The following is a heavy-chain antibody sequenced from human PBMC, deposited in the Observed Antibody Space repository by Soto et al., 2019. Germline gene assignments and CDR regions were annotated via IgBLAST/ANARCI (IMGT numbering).Heavy chain of an antibody. V-gene: IGHV3-33*01. D-gene: IGHD2-2*01. CDR3: ASAYCSSTSCYLEDYFDY. CDR2: IWYDGSNK. J-gene: IGHJ4*02. Sequence: QVQLVESGGGVVQPGRSLRLSCAASGFTFSSYGMHWVRQAPGKGLEWVAVIWYDGSNKYYADSVKGRFTISRDNSKNMLYLQMNSLRAEDTAVYYCASAYCSSTSCYLEDYFDYWGQGTLVTVSS. CDR1: GFTFSSYG.